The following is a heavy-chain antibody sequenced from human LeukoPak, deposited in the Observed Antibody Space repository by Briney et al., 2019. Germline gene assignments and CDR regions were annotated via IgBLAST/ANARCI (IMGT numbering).Heavy chain of an antibody. V-gene: IGHV3-9*01. CDR1: GFTFDDYA. Sequence: GRSPRLSCAASGFTFDDYAMHWVRQAPGKGLEWVSGISWNSGSIGYADSVKGRFTISRDNAKNSLYLQMNSLRAEDTALYYCAKAAPGVAVAGYFDYWGQGTLVTVSS. D-gene: IGHD6-19*01. CDR2: ISWNSGSI. CDR3: AKAAPGVAVAGYFDY. J-gene: IGHJ4*02.